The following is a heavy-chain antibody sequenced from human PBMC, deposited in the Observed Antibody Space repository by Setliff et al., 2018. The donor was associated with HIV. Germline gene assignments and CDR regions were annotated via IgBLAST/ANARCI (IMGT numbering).Heavy chain of an antibody. Sequence: PSETLSLTCTVSGGSVSSGNYYWSWIRQPPGKGLEWIGYFYYSGSTNYNPSLKSRVSISLDTSKNQFSLKLTSVTAADTAVYFCARDLRAVTIAWGQGTLVTVSS. D-gene: IGHD4-17*01. CDR1: GGSVSSGNYY. CDR3: ARDLRAVTIA. J-gene: IGHJ5*02. V-gene: IGHV4-61*01. CDR2: FYYSGST.